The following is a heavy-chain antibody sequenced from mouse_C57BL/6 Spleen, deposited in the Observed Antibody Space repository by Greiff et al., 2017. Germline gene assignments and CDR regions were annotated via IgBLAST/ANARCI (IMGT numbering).Heavy chain of an antibody. CDR2: ISYDGSN. CDR1: GYSITSGYY. J-gene: IGHJ3*01. V-gene: IGHV3-6*01. Sequence: EVKLMESGPGLVKPSQSLSLTCSVTGYSITSGYYWYWIRPFQGNKLGWMGYISYDGSNNYNPSLNTRISITRDTSKNQFFLKLNSFTTEDTATDYGARGNWDETYWGQGTLVTVAA. CDR3: ARGNWDETY. D-gene: IGHD4-1*01.